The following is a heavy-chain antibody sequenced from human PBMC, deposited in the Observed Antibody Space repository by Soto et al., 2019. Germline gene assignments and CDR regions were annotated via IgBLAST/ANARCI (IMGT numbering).Heavy chain of an antibody. J-gene: IGHJ4*02. Sequence: QVQLVESGGGVVQPGRSLRLSCAASGFTFSSYAMHWVRQAPGKGLEWVAVIWYDGSNEDYADSVKGRFTISRDNSKTTLYLHTNILRAEDTDVYYCARADYGDYASSFDYWGQGTLVTVSS. V-gene: IGHV3-33*01. CDR3: ARADYGDYASSFDY. CDR1: GFTFSSYA. D-gene: IGHD4-17*01. CDR2: IWYDGSNE.